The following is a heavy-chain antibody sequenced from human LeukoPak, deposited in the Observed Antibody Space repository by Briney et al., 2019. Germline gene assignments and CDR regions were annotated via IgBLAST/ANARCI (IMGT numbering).Heavy chain of an antibody. CDR2: INHSGST. V-gene: IGHV4-34*01. CDR1: GGSFSGYY. CDR3: ASFRYSYGYRDY. D-gene: IGHD5-18*01. Sequence: SETLSLTCAVYGGSFSGYYWSWIRRPPGKGLEWIGEINHSGSTNYNPSLKSRVTISVDTSKNQFSLKLSSVTAADTAVYYCASFRYSYGYRDYWGQGTLVTVSS. J-gene: IGHJ4*02.